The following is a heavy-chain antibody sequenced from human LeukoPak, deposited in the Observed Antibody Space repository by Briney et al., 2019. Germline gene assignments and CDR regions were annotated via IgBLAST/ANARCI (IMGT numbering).Heavy chain of an antibody. J-gene: IGHJ4*02. CDR1: GFTFSTYN. V-gene: IGHV3-21*06. Sequence: GGSLRLSCAASGFTFSTYNMTWVRQAPGKGLEWVSSITSGGGYTYYADSVKGRFTTSRDNAKNSLSLRLDSLRAEDTAVYYCARGHYDVLTSSYKWTPDYWGQGTLVTVSS. CDR2: ITSGGGYT. D-gene: IGHD3-9*01. CDR3: ARGHYDVLTSSYKWTPDY.